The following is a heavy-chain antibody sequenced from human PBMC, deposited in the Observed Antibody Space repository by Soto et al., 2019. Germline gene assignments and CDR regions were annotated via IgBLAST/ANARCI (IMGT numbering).Heavy chain of an antibody. J-gene: IGHJ4*02. CDR1: GYFFTHFW. D-gene: IGHD2-15*01. Sequence: SGESLKISCEASGYFFTHFWIGWVRQMPGKGLEWMGYVYPGDPDIRYSPSFRGQVTISADKSISTAYLQWSSLRASDSGMYYCARGGACISGSCSVDICGQGTLVTVSS. CDR2: VYPGDPDI. CDR3: ARGGACISGSCSVDI. V-gene: IGHV5-51*01.